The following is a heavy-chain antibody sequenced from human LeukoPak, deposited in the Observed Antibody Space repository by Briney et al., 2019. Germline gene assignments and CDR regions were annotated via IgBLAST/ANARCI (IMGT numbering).Heavy chain of an antibody. CDR1: GFTFDDYA. CDR3: AKDRSSSWYYFDY. Sequence: PGRSLRLSCAASGFTFDDYAMHWVRQAPGKGLEWVSGISWNSGGIGYADSVKGRFTISRDNARNSLYLQMNGLRAEDTALYYCAKDRSSSWYYFDYWGQGTLVTVSS. D-gene: IGHD6-13*01. J-gene: IGHJ4*02. CDR2: ISWNSGGI. V-gene: IGHV3-9*01.